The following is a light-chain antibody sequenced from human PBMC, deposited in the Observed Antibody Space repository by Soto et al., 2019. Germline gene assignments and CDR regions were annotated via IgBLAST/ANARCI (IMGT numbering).Light chain of an antibody. V-gene: IGLV1-40*01. Sequence: SVLTQPPSVSGAPGQRVTISCTGSSSNIGAGYDVHWYQQLPGTAPKLLIYGNNNRPSGVPDRFSGSKSGTSASLAITGLQAEDEGDYYCQSYDNSLSAWVFGGGTKLTVL. CDR3: QSYDNSLSAWV. CDR2: GNN. J-gene: IGLJ3*02. CDR1: SSNIGAGYD.